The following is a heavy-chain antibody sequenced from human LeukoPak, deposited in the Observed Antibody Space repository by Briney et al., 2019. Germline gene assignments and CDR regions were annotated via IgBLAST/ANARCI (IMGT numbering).Heavy chain of an antibody. CDR3: ARARIWIQSFDP. Sequence: TSETLSLTCTVSGGSISSGGYYWSWIRQHPGKGLEWIGYIYYSGSTYYNPSFKSRVIISVDTSKNHFSLKLNSVTAADTAVYYCARARIWIQSFDPWGQGTLVTVSS. CDR2: IYYSGST. V-gene: IGHV4-31*03. J-gene: IGHJ5*02. D-gene: IGHD1-1*01. CDR1: GGSISSGGYY.